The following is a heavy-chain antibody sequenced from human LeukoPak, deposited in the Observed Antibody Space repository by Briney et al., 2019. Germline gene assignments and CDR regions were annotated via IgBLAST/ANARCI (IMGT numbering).Heavy chain of an antibody. CDR2: INPNSGGT. D-gene: IGHD2-2*01. Sequence: ASVKVSCKASGYTFTGYYMHWVRQAPGQGLEWMGWINPNSGGTNYAQKFQGRVTMTRDTSISTAYMELSRLRSDDTAVYYCARDYCSSTSCYFRGYYMDVWGKGTTVTVSS. CDR3: ARDYCSSTSCYFRGYYMDV. V-gene: IGHV1-2*02. J-gene: IGHJ6*03. CDR1: GYTFTGYY.